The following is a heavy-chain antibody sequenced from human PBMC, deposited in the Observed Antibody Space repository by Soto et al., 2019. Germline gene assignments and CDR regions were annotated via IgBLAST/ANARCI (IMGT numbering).Heavy chain of an antibody. J-gene: IGHJ4*02. Sequence: SETLFLTFTVSSDSISGLYWPWIRQPAGKGLEGVGRSYSSGETNYNPSLTGRVIMSLDTSKNQFSLNLPSVTAADTAVYYCARASQCKSYLDCFAWLDYWGQGTLVTVSS. V-gene: IGHV4-4*07. CDR1: SDSISGLY. D-gene: IGHD3-9*01. CDR3: ARASQCKSYLDCFAWLDY. CDR2: SYSSGET.